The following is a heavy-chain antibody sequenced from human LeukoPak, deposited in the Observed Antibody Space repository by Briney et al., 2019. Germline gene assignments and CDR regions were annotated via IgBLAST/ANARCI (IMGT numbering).Heavy chain of an antibody. V-gene: IGHV3-30*02. CDR3: ANTGTYLGLVDY. CDR2: IRYDGSNK. CDR1: GFTFSSYG. D-gene: IGHD1-14*01. Sequence: PGGSLRLSCAASGFTFSSYGMHWVRQAPGKGLEWVAFIRYDGSNKYYADSVKGRFTISRDNSKNTLYLQMNSLRAEDTAVYYCANTGTYLGLVDYWGQGTLVTVSS. J-gene: IGHJ4*02.